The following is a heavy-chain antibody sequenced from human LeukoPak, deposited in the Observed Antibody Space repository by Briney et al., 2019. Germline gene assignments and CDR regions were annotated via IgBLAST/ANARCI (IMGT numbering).Heavy chain of an antibody. CDR1: RRSLLIGHYN. CDR2: TYSSGST. Sequence: PSPNLSLTGTFSRRSLLIGHYNWTWIRQPPGKGLEWIGYTYSSGSTYYHPSLNSRVTISVDTSKHQFSLRMTSVTAADTAVYYCARGNYYVDYWGQGTLVTVSS. CDR3: ARGNYYVDY. V-gene: IGHV4-30-4*01. J-gene: IGHJ4*02.